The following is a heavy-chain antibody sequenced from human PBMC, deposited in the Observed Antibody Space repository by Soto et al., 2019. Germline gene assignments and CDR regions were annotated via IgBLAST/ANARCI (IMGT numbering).Heavy chain of an antibody. CDR2: ISGSGGST. V-gene: IGHV3-23*01. CDR1: GFTFSSYA. CDR3: EKEGIAYCGGDCYSAPTGYYGMDV. Sequence: GGSLRLSCAASGFTFSSYAMSWVRQAPGKGLEWVSAISGSGGSTYYADSVKGRFTISRDNSKNTLYLQMNSLRAEDTAVYYCEKEGIAYCGGDCYSAPTGYYGMDVWGQRTTVTVSS. D-gene: IGHD2-21*02. J-gene: IGHJ6*02.